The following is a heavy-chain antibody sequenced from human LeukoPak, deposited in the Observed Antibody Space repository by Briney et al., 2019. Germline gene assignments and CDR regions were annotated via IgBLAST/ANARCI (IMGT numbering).Heavy chain of an antibody. J-gene: IGHJ4*02. Sequence: GGSLRLSCAASGFTFSSYWMSWVRQAPGKGLEWVANIKQDGSEKYYVDSVKGRFTISRDKSKNTLYLQMNSLRVEDTAVYYCAKESQRGYSYGYIRDYFDSWGQGTLVTVSS. V-gene: IGHV3-7*01. CDR3: AKESQRGYSYGYIRDYFDS. CDR2: IKQDGSEK. D-gene: IGHD5-18*01. CDR1: GFTFSSYW.